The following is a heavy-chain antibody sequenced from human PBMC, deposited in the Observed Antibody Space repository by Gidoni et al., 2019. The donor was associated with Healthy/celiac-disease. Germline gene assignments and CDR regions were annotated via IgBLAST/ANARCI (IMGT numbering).Heavy chain of an antibody. D-gene: IGHD2-21*02. J-gene: IGHJ6*02. CDR1: GGSISSYY. CDR3: ARSDPGYYYGMDV. Sequence: QVQLQESGPGLVKPSETLSLTCTVSGGSISSYYWSWIRQPPGKGLEWIGYIYYSGSTNYNPSLKSRVTISVDTSKNQFSLKLSSVTGADTAVYYCARSDPGYYYGMDVWGQGTTVTVSS. V-gene: IGHV4-59*01. CDR2: IYYSGST.